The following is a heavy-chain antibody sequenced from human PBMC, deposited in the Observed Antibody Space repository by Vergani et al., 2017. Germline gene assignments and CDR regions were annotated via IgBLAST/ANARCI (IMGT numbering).Heavy chain of an antibody. V-gene: IGHV4-59*01. CDR2: IYYSGST. J-gene: IGHJ3*02. Sequence: QVQLQESGPGLVKPSETLSLTCTVSGGSISSYYWSWIRQPPGKGLEWIGYIYYSGSTNYNPSLKSRVTISVDTSKNQFSLKLSSVTAADTAVYYCAKYCVKWAVKYYYDSSEAFDIWGQGTMVTVSS. D-gene: IGHD3-22*01. CDR3: AKYCVKWAVKYYYDSSEAFDI. CDR1: GGSISSYY.